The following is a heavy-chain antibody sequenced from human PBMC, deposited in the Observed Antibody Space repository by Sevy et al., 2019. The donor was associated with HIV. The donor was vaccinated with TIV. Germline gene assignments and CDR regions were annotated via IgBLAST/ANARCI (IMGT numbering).Heavy chain of an antibody. CDR1: GFIFSNYP. CDR2: ISAGGTTT. Sequence: GGSLRLSCAASGFIFSNYPMSWVRHSPGKGLEWVSDISAGGTTTYYEDSVEGRFTMSRDKSKKTVSLQMNSLGAEDTAIYYWAKRYCSTITFYDDDVCNPYYFYGLDVWGQGISVTVSS. CDR3: AKRYCSTITFYDDDVCNPYYFYGLDV. D-gene: IGHD2-2*01. V-gene: IGHV3-23*01. J-gene: IGHJ6*02.